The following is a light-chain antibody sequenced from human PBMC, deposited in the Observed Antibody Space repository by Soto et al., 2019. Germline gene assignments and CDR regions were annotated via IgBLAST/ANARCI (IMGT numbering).Light chain of an antibody. Sequence: PGERATLSCRASQSVSSTYLIWYQQKPGQAPRLLIYGASSRATGIPDRFSGSGSGTDFTLTISRLEPEDFAVYYCQQRSNWQGATFGGGTKVDIK. CDR1: QSVSSTY. CDR2: GAS. J-gene: IGKJ4*01. CDR3: QQRSNWQGAT. V-gene: IGKV3D-20*02.